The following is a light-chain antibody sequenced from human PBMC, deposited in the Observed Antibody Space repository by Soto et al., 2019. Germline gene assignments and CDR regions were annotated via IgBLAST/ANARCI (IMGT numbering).Light chain of an antibody. Sequence: DIQMTQSPSSLSASVGDRVTITCQASQGITNYLNWYQQKPGKAPKLLIYGASNLETGVPSRFSGSGSGTDFTFTISSLQAEDIAAYFCQQYDSVFTFGRGTRLEIK. CDR2: GAS. CDR1: QGITNY. CDR3: QQYDSVFT. J-gene: IGKJ5*01. V-gene: IGKV1-33*01.